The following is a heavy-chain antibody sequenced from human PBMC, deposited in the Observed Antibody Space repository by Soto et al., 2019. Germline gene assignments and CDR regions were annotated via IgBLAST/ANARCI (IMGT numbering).Heavy chain of an antibody. V-gene: IGHV4-59*12. D-gene: IGHD6-13*01. J-gene: IGHJ4*01. CDR1: GVSIRSYY. CDR2: IYYSGST. Sequence: SETLSLTCTFPGVSIRSYYWTSVRHHPGKGLEWIGYIYYSGSTNYNPSLKSRVTISVDKSKNHFSLKLSSVTAADTAVYYCARSPRSIVAGGIDFWGQGILVTVSS. CDR3: ARSPRSIVAGGIDF.